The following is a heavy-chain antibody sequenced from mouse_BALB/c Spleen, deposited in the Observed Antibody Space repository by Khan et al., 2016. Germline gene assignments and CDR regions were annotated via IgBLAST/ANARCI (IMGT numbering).Heavy chain of an antibody. CDR3: TCTVLATDY. D-gene: IGHD1-1*01. J-gene: IGHJ2*01. Sequence: QVQLQQPGAELVKPGASVKMSCKASGYTFTSYWMHWVKQRPGQGLEWIGVIDPSDSYTSYNQKFKGKATLTVDTSSSTAYMQLSSLTSEDSAVCYCTCTVLATDYWCHGTTLTVSS. CDR1: GYTFTSYW. V-gene: IGHV1S127*01. CDR2: IDPSDSYT.